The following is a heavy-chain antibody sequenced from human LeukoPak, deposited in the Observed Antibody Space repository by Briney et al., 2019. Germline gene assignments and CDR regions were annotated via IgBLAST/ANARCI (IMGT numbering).Heavy chain of an antibody. V-gene: IGHV4-4*02. D-gene: IGHD7-27*01. CDR2: IYHSGST. Sequence: SETLSLTCAVSGGSISSSNWWSWVRPPPGKGLEWIGEIYHSGSTNYNPSLKSRVTISADTSKNQFSLKLISVTAADTAVYYCASRKLGNDYWGQGTLVTVSS. CDR3: ASRKLGNDY. CDR1: GGSISSSNW. J-gene: IGHJ4*02.